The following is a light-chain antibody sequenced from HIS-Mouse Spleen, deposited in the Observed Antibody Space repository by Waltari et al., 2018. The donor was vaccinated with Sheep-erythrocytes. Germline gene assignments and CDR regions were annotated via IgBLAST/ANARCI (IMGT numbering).Light chain of an antibody. CDR3: CSYAGSSTPWV. CDR2: EGS. V-gene: IGLV2-23*01. CDR1: SSDVGSYNV. J-gene: IGLJ3*02. Sequence: QSALTQPASVSGSPGQSITISCTGTSSDVGSYNVVSRYQQHPGKAPKLMIYEGSKRPSGVSNRFSGSKSGNTASLTISGLQAEDEADYYCCSYAGSSTPWVFGGGTKLTVL.